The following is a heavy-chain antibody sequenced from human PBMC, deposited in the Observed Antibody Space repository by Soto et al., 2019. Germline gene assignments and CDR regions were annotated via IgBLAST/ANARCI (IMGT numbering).Heavy chain of an antibody. J-gene: IGHJ6*02. Sequence: PGGSLRLSCAASGFTFSSYWMHWVRQAPGKGLEWVSVIGEGGFSTQYAASVKGRFTISRDNSKNMLYLQMNSLRSDDTAVYYCARDSITRVSSDVPGMDVWGQGTTVTVSS. CDR3: ARDSITRVSSDVPGMDV. CDR2: IGEGGFST. V-gene: IGHV3-NL1*01. D-gene: IGHD3-16*01. CDR1: GFTFSSYW.